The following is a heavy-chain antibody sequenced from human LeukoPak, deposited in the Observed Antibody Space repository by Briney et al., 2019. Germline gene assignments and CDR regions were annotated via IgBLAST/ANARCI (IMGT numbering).Heavy chain of an antibody. CDR2: INPNSGGT. V-gene: IGHV1-2*06. J-gene: IGHJ6*02. CDR3: ARDPYYDFWSGYYRGYYYYGMDV. D-gene: IGHD3-3*01. Sequence: GASVKVSCKASGYTFTGYYMHWVRQAPGQGLEWMGRINPNSGGTNYAQKFQGRVTMTRDTSISTACMELSRLRSDDTAVYYCARDPYYDFWSGYYRGYYYYGMDVWGQGTTVTVSS. CDR1: GYTFTGYY.